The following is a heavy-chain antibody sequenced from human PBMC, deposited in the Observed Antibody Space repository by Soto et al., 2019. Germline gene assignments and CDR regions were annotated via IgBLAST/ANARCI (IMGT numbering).Heavy chain of an antibody. CDR3: ARDSGGQQWLVRSVYYYYGMDV. J-gene: IGHJ6*02. CDR1: GYTFTSYG. CDR2: ISAYSGNT. Sequence: ASVKVSCKASGYTFTSYGISWVRQAPGQGLERMGWISAYSGNTNYAQKLQGRVTMTTDTSTSTAYMELRSLRSDDTAVYYCARDSGGQQWLVRSVYYYYGMDVWGQGTTVTVSS. V-gene: IGHV1-18*01. D-gene: IGHD6-19*01.